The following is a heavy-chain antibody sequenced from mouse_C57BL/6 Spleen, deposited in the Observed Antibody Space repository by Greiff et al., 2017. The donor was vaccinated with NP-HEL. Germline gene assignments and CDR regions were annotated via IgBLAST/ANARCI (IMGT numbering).Heavy chain of an antibody. J-gene: IGHJ2*01. CDR2: INYDGSST. V-gene: IGHV5-16*01. CDR1: GFTFSDYY. Sequence: EVQVVESEGGLVQPGSSMKLSCTASGFTFSDYYMAWVRQVPEKGLEWVANINYDGSSTYYLDSLKSRFIISRDNAKNILYLQMSSLKSEDTATYYCAREGGVDNWDFDYWGQGTTLTVSS. CDR3: AREGGVDNWDFDY. D-gene: IGHD4-1*01.